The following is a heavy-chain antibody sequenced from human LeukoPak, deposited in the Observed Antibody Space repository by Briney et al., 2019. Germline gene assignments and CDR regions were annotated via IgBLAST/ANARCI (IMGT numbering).Heavy chain of an antibody. D-gene: IGHD3-22*01. V-gene: IGHV1-46*01. J-gene: IGHJ4*02. CDR3: ARAGYDSSGYYSY. Sequence: ASVQVSFKSSGYTFTSYYMHWVRQAPGQGLEWIGIINPSGGSTSYAQKFQGRVTMTRDTSTSTVYMELSSLRSEDTAVYYCARAGYDSSGYYSYWGQGTLVTVSS. CDR2: INPSGGST. CDR1: GYTFTSYY.